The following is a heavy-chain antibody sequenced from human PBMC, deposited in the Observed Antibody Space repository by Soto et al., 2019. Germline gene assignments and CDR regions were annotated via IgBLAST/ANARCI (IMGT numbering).Heavy chain of an antibody. D-gene: IGHD2-2*01. CDR2: INAGNGNT. Sequence: ASVKVSCKASGYTFTSYAMHWVRQAPGQRLEWMGWINAGNGNTKYSQKFQGRVTITRDTSASTAYMELSSLRSEDTAVYYCARDPNRYCSSTSCYGFHDYWGQGTLVTVS. V-gene: IGHV1-3*01. J-gene: IGHJ4*02. CDR1: GYTFTSYA. CDR3: ARDPNRYCSSTSCYGFHDY.